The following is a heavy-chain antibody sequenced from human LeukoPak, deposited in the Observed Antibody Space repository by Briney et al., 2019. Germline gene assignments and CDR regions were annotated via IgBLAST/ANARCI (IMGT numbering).Heavy chain of an antibody. CDR1: GFTFSSYA. D-gene: IGHD6-19*01. V-gene: IGHV3-30*04. Sequence: GGSLRLSCAASGFTFSSYAMHWVRQAPGKGLEWVAVISYDGSNKYYADSVKGRFTISRDNSKNTLYLQMNSLRAEDTAVYYCASRSGWYPWGQGTLVTVSS. J-gene: IGHJ5*02. CDR3: ASRSGWYP. CDR2: ISYDGSNK.